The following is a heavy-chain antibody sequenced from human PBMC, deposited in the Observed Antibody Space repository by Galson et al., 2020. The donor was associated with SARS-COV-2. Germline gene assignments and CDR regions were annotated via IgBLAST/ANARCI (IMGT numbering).Heavy chain of an antibody. V-gene: IGHV4-59*08. CDR2: FHSDGST. D-gene: IGHD6-6*01. CDR1: NASITSDY. Sequence: SETLSLTCSVSNASITSDYWSWIRQTPGKGLEWIGFFHSDGSTNYNPSLKSRLTISVDTSKNQFFLRLSSVTVADTAVYFCARYTTSSVSFDSWGQGTLVTVSS. CDR3: ARYTTSSVSFDS. J-gene: IGHJ4*02.